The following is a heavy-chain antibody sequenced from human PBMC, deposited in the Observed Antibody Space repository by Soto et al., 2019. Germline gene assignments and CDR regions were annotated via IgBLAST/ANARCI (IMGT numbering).Heavy chain of an antibody. CDR3: ARETDGMDV. Sequence: GGSLRLSCAASGFTFSSYAMHWVRQAPGKGLEWVAVISYDGSNKYYADSVKGRFTISRDNSKNTLYLQMNSLRAEDTAVYYCARETDGMDVWGQGNTVTVSS. J-gene: IGHJ6*02. V-gene: IGHV3-30-3*01. CDR1: GFTFSSYA. D-gene: IGHD2-21*02. CDR2: ISYDGSNK.